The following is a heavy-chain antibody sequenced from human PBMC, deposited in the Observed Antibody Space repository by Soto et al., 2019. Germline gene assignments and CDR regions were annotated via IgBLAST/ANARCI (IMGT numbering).Heavy chain of an antibody. V-gene: IGHV3-11*01. CDR3: ARENGHPGHNYAMDV. CDR2: ISFNGDVT. Sequence: GGSLRLSCAASGFSFSAYYMSWIRQAPGKGLEWVSYISFNGDVTRYSDSVEGRFTVSGDNAKKSLYLQMNSLRVEDTAVYYCARENGHPGHNYAMDVWGQGTTVTVSS. J-gene: IGHJ6*02. CDR1: GFSFSAYY. D-gene: IGHD2-8*01.